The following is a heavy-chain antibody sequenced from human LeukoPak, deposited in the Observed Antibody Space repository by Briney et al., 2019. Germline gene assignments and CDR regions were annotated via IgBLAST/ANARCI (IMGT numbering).Heavy chain of an antibody. D-gene: IGHD2-2*02. J-gene: IGHJ4*02. V-gene: IGHV1-2*06. Sequence: ASVKVSCKASGYTFTGYYMHWVRQAPGQGLEWMGRINPNSGGTNYAQKFQGRVTMTRDTSISTAYMELSRLRSDDTAVYYCARGVKGPATAIPEDYWGQGTLVTVSS. CDR2: INPNSGGT. CDR1: GYTFTGYY. CDR3: ARGVKGPATAIPEDY.